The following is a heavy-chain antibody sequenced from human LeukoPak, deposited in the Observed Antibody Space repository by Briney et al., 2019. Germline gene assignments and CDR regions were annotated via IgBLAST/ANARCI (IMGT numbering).Heavy chain of an antibody. J-gene: IGHJ5*02. CDR1: GFTFSSYG. CDR2: IRYDGSNK. CDR3: AKDHDSRINWFDP. Sequence: GGSLRLSCAASGFTFSSYGMHWVRQAPGKGLEWVAFIRYDGSNKYYADSVKGRFTISRDNSENTLYLQMNSLRAEDTAVYYCAKDHDSRINWFDPWGQGTLVTVSS. V-gene: IGHV3-30*02. D-gene: IGHD3-22*01.